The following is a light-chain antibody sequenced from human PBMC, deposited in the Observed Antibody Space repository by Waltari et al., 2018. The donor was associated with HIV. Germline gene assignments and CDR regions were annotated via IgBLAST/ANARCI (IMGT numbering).Light chain of an antibody. J-gene: IGLJ2*01. CDR2: EDS. CDR1: AFPKKY. Sequence: SYELTQPPSVSVSPGQTARITCSGDAFPKKYAYWYQQKSGQAPVLVIYEDSKRPSGIPERFSGSSSGTMATLTISGAQVEDEADDYCYSTDSSGNHRVFGGGTKLTVL. CDR3: YSTDSSGNHRV. V-gene: IGLV3-10*01.